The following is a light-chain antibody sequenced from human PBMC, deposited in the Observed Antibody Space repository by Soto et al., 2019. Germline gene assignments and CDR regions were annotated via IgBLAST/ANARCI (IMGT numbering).Light chain of an antibody. CDR3: HQYHTYPDT. J-gene: IGKJ2*01. CDR1: QSVSSAY. Sequence: EIVLTQSPGTLSLSPGETATLSCRASQSVSSAYLAWYKQKPGQAPRLLIYGISSRATGIPDRFRGRGSGTDFTLTISRLEPEDFAVYYCHQYHTYPDTFGQGTNLEI. V-gene: IGKV3-20*01. CDR2: GIS.